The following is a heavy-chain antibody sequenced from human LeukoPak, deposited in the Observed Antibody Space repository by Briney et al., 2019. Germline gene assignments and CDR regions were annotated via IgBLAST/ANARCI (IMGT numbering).Heavy chain of an antibody. D-gene: IGHD6-19*01. V-gene: IGHV3-21*01. J-gene: IGHJ4*02. CDR1: GFTFSTYS. CDR3: GSARTLSGWFDY. CDR2: ISSSSSYI. Sequence: PGGSLTLSCAASGFTFSTYSMNWVRQAPGKGLEWVSSISSSSSYILFTDSLKGRFTISRDNAKNSLFLQMNSLRAADTAVYYCGSARTLSGWFDYCGQGTLDTVSS.